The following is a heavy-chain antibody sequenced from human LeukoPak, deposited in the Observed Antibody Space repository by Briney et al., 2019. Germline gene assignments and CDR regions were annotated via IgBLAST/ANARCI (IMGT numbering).Heavy chain of an antibody. Sequence: GGSLRLSCAASGFTFSSYAMSWVRQAPGKGLEWVSAISGSGGSTYYADSVKGRFTISRDNSKNTLYLQMNSLRAEDTAVYYCAKGSGYCSSTSCYLDAFDIWGQGTMVTVS. V-gene: IGHV3-23*01. CDR1: GFTFSSYA. CDR2: ISGSGGST. D-gene: IGHD2-2*03. J-gene: IGHJ3*02. CDR3: AKGSGYCSSTSCYLDAFDI.